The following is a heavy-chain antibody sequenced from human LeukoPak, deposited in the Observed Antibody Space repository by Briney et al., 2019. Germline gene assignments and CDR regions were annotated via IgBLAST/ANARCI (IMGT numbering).Heavy chain of an antibody. CDR1: GFTFSSYV. CDR3: AKGLSLHDYYDSSGYYTFDY. Sequence: GGSLRLSCAASGFTFSSYVMSWVRQAPGKGLEWVSGISGSGSSTYYADSVKGRFTISRDNSKNTLYLQMNSLRAEDTAVYYCAKGLSLHDYYDSSGYYTFDYWGQGTLVTVSS. V-gene: IGHV3-23*01. J-gene: IGHJ4*02. D-gene: IGHD3-22*01. CDR2: ISGSGSST.